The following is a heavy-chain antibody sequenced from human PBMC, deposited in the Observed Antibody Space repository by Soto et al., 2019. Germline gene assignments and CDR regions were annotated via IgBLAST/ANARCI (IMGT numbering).Heavy chain of an antibody. Sequence: GGSLRLSCAASGFTFSSYSMNWVRQAPGKGLEWVSSISSSSSYIYYADSVKGRFTISRDNAKNSLYLQMNSLRAEDTAVYYCARYTYCSGGSCYGGDDYWGQGTLVTVS. J-gene: IGHJ4*02. CDR3: ARYTYCSGGSCYGGDDY. D-gene: IGHD2-15*01. V-gene: IGHV3-21*01. CDR1: GFTFSSYS. CDR2: ISSSSSYI.